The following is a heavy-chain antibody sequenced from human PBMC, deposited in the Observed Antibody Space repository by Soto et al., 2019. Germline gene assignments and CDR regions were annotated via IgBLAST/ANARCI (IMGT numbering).Heavy chain of an antibody. CDR1: GGTFSSYA. CDR2: IIPIFGTA. J-gene: IGHJ4*02. V-gene: IGHV1-69*13. Sequence: SVKVSCKASGGTFSSYAISWVRQAPGQGLEWMGGIIPIFGTANYAQKFQGRVTITADESTSTAYMELSSLRSEDTAFYYCARGHYYDSSGYYSFDYWGQGTLVTVSS. D-gene: IGHD3-22*01. CDR3: ARGHYYDSSGYYSFDY.